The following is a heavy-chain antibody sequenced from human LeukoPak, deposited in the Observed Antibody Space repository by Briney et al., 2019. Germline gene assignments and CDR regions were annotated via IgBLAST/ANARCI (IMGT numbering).Heavy chain of an antibody. CDR1: GFTFSSYT. CDR2: ISSSSNTK. Sequence: GGSLRLSCAASGFTFSSYTMIWVRQAPGKGLEWISYISSSSNTKYCADSVEGRFTISRDNAENSLYLQMNSLRAEDTAVYYCARKSGSGWPRYFDYWGQGTLVTVSS. J-gene: IGHJ4*02. V-gene: IGHV3-48*01. D-gene: IGHD6-19*01. CDR3: ARKSGSGWPRYFDY.